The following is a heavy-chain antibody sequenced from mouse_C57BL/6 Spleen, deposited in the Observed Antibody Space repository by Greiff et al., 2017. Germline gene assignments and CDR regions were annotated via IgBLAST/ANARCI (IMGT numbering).Heavy chain of an antibody. CDR1: GFTFTSYW. J-gene: IGHJ4*01. D-gene: IGHD2-2*01. Sequence: QVQLQQPGAELVKPGASVKLSCKASGFTFTSYWMHWVKQRPGQGLEWIGMIHPNSGSTNYNEKFKSKATLTVDKSSSTAYMQLSSLTSEDSAVYYCARVGYEDAMDDWGQGTSVTVSS. CDR2: IHPNSGST. V-gene: IGHV1-64*01. CDR3: ARVGYEDAMDD.